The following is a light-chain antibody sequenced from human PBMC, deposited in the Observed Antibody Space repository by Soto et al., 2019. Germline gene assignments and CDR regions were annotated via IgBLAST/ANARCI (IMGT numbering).Light chain of an antibody. Sequence: DLQMTQSPSSLSASVGDRVTISCRASQSISNFLNWYQQKSGKAPKLLIHTTSSLQSGVPSRFSASGTGTDFTLTISSLQPEDFATYCCQQRYITPQTFCGGTKGEI. CDR2: TTS. J-gene: IGKJ4*01. CDR1: QSISNF. CDR3: QQRYITPQT. V-gene: IGKV1-39*01.